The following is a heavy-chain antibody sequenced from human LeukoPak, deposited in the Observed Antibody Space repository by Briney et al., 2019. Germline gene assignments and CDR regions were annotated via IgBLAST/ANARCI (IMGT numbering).Heavy chain of an antibody. Sequence: PSETLSLTCTVSGGSISSYYWSWIRQPPGKGLEWIGYIYSSGNTNYNPSLKSRVTISVDTSKNQFSLKLSSVTAADTAVYYCAGGSMVRGGDFDYWGQGTLVTVSS. CDR3: AGGSMVRGGDFDY. J-gene: IGHJ4*02. D-gene: IGHD3-10*01. CDR1: GGSISSYY. CDR2: IYSSGNT. V-gene: IGHV4-59*01.